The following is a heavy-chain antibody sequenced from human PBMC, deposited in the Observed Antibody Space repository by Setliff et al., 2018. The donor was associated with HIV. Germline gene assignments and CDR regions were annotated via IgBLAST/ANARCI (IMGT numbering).Heavy chain of an antibody. D-gene: IGHD1-1*01. Sequence: SETLSLTCTVSGGSISSGSYYWSWIRQPAGKGLEWIGRIYTSGSTNYNPSLKSRVTLSVDTSKNQFSLKLSSVTAADTAVYYGARSVFGRWLQLGGNWFDPWGQGTLVTSPQ. V-gene: IGHV4-61*02. J-gene: IGHJ5*02. CDR1: GGSISSGSYY. CDR3: ARSVFGRWLQLGGNWFDP. CDR2: IYTSGST.